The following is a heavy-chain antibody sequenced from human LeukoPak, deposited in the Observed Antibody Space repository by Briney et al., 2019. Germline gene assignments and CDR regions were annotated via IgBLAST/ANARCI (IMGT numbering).Heavy chain of an antibody. Sequence: GGSLRLSCAASGFTFSSYGMHWVRQAPGKGLEWVAVIWYDGSNKYYADSVKGRFTISRDNSKNTLYLQMNSLRAEDTAVYYCAKTRNYCSSTRCYSPYYYYGMDVRGQGTTVTVSS. D-gene: IGHD2-2*01. CDR1: GFTFSSYG. J-gene: IGHJ6*02. CDR3: AKTRNYCSSTRCYSPYYYYGMDV. V-gene: IGHV3-33*06. CDR2: IWYDGSNK.